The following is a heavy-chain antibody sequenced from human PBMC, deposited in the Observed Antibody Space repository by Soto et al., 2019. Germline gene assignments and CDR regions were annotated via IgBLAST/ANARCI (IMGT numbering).Heavy chain of an antibody. CDR3: ARDQLEGNWFDP. Sequence: QLQLQESGSGLVRPSQTLSLTCAVSGGSISSGGYSWNWIRQPPGKGLEWIGYIYHSGSTLYNPSLKSRVSMSVXXSKNQCSLKLTSVTAADTAVYYCARDQLEGNWFDPWGQGTLVTVSS. CDR1: GGSISSGGYS. D-gene: IGHD1-1*01. CDR2: IYHSGST. V-gene: IGHV4-30-2*01. J-gene: IGHJ5*02.